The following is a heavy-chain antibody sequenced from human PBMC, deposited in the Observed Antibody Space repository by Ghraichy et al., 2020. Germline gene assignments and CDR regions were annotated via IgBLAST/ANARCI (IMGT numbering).Heavy chain of an antibody. CDR1: GGSFSGYY. D-gene: IGHD3-10*02. V-gene: IGHV4-34*01. J-gene: IGHJ6*02. CDR3: PRVEAEWDYVDPGWVYYYGLDV. Sequence: SQTLSLTCAVYGGSFSGYYWSWIRQPPGKGLEWIGEISHGGSTNHSPSLKSRVTMSIDTSNKQFSLKLRSVTAADTAVYYCPRVEAEWDYVDPGWVYYYGLDVWGQGTTVTVSS. CDR2: ISHGGST.